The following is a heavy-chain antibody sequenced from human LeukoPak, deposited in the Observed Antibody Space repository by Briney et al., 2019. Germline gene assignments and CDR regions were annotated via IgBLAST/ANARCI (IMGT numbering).Heavy chain of an antibody. Sequence: SETLSLTCTVSGGSISSYYWSWIRQPAGKGLEWIGRIYTSGSTNYNPSLKSRVTMSVDTSKNQFSLKLSSATAADTAVYYCARGGCYDILTGYNEYFQHWGQGTLVTVSS. D-gene: IGHD3-9*01. CDR1: GGSISSYY. CDR3: ARGGCYDILTGYNEYFQH. V-gene: IGHV4-4*07. CDR2: IYTSGST. J-gene: IGHJ1*01.